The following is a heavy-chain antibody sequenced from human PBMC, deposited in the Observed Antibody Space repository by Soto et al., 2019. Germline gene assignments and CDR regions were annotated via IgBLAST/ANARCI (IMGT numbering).Heavy chain of an antibody. D-gene: IGHD6-13*01. CDR1: GFTFSSYG. V-gene: IGHV3-33*01. J-gene: IGHJ4*02. CDR2: IWYDGSNK. Sequence: QVQLVESGGGVVQPGRSLRLSCAASGFTFSSYGMHWVRQAPGKGLEWVAVIWYDGSNKYYADSVKGRFTISRDNSKNTPYLQMNSLRAEDTAVYYCARDGVGIAAAGVDYWGQGTLVTVSS. CDR3: ARDGVGIAAAGVDY.